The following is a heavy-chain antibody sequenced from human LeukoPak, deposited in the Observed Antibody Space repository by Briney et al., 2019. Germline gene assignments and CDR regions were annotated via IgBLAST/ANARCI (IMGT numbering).Heavy chain of an antibody. D-gene: IGHD3-22*01. J-gene: IGHJ4*02. V-gene: IGHV3-23*01. CDR3: ARDLRSSGYYAFDY. Sequence: PGGSLRLSCAASGFTFSSYAMNWVRQAPGKGLEWISSISGSGDNTYYADSVKGRFTISRDNSKNTLYLQMNSLRAEDTAVYYCARDLRSSGYYAFDYWGQGTLVTVSS. CDR2: ISGSGDNT. CDR1: GFTFSSYA.